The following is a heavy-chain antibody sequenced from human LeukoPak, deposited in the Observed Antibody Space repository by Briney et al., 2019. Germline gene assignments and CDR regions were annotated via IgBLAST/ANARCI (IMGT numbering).Heavy chain of an antibody. V-gene: IGHV1-2*06. Sequence: ASVKVSCKASGYTFTDYYIHWVRQAPGQGLEWMGRINPNSGGTNSAQKFQGRVTMTRDTSISTAYMELSRLRSDDTAVYYCARGEWLLPYWGQGILVTVSS. CDR3: ARGEWLLPY. J-gene: IGHJ4*02. CDR2: INPNSGGT. D-gene: IGHD5-18*01. CDR1: GYTFTDYY.